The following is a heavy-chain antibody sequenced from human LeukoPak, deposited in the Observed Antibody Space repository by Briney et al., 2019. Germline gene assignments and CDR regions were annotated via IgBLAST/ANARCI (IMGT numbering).Heavy chain of an antibody. D-gene: IGHD3-22*01. CDR2: ISAYNGNT. V-gene: IGHV1-18*01. CDR1: GYTFASYG. J-gene: IGHJ6*03. CDR3: ARVANYYDSSGRGYYMDV. Sequence: ASVKVSCKAPGYTFASYGISWVRQAPGQGLEWMGWISAYNGNTNYAQKLQGRVTMTTDTSTSTAYMELRSLRSDDTAVYYCARVANYYDSSGRGYYMDVWGKGTTVTVSS.